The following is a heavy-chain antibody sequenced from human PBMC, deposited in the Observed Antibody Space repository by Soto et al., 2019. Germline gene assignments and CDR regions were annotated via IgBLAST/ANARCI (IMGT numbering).Heavy chain of an antibody. V-gene: IGHV1-58*02. J-gene: IGHJ6*03. CDR3: AADWGAGYRYTPYYYMDV. CDR1: GFTFTSSA. D-gene: IGHD3-16*02. CDR2: IVVGSGNT. Sequence: ASVKVSCKASGFTFTSSAMQWVRQARGQRLEWIGWIVVGSGNTNYAQKFQERVTITRDMSTSTAYMELSSLRSEDTAVYYCAADWGAGYRYTPYYYMDVWGKGTTVTVSS.